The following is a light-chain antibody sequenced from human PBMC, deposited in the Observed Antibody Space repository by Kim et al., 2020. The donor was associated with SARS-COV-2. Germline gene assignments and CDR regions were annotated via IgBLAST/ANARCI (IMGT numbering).Light chain of an antibody. CDR3: QQRNSWPPAVT. V-gene: IGKV3-11*01. CDR1: QNIDIY. J-gene: IGKJ4*01. CDR2: DAS. Sequence: SPGDRATVSCRASQNIDIYLAWYQQRPGQAPRLLVYDASNRATGVPDRFSGSGSGTDFTLTISSLEPEDFSIYYCQQRNSWPPAVTFGGGTKLEI.